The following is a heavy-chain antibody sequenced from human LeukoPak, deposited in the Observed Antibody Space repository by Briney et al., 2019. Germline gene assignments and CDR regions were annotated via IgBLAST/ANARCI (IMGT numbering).Heavy chain of an antibody. J-gene: IGHJ4*02. Sequence: GGSLRLSCAASGFTFSSYAMHWVRQAPGKGLEWVAVISYDGSNKYYADSVKGRFTISRDNSKNTLYLQMNSLRAEDTAVYYCARGPLRPYYYDSSGYYPPPYYFDYWGQGTLVTVSS. D-gene: IGHD3-22*01. CDR2: ISYDGSNK. V-gene: IGHV3-30-3*01. CDR1: GFTFSSYA. CDR3: ARGPLRPYYYDSSGYYPPPYYFDY.